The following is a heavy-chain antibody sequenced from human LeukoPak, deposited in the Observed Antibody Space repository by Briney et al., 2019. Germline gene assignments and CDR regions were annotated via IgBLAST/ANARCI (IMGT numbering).Heavy chain of an antibody. Sequence: SETLSLTCTVSGGSISSYYWGWIRQPPGKGLEWIGSIYHSGSTYYNPSLKSRVTISVDTSKNQFSLKLSSVTAADTAVYYCASEGDGKGIAALWPVAGYWGQGTLVTVSS. CDR2: IYHSGST. D-gene: IGHD6-25*01. CDR3: ASEGDGKGIAALWPVAGY. J-gene: IGHJ4*02. V-gene: IGHV4-38-2*02. CDR1: GGSISSYY.